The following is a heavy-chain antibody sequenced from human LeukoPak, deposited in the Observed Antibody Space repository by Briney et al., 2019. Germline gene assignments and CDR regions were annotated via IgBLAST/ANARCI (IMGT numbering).Heavy chain of an antibody. CDR1: GFTFSSYA. J-gene: IGHJ4*02. CDR2: IKQDGSEK. V-gene: IGHV3-7*01. CDR3: ARLTN. Sequence: GGSLRLSCAASGFTFSSYAMSWVRQAPGKGLEWVANIKQDGSEKYYVDSVKGRFTISRDNAKNSLYLQMNSLRAEDTAVYYCARLTNWGQGTLVTVSS.